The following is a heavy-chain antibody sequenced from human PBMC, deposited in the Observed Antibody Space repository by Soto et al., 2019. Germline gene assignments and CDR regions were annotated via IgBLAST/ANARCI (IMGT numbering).Heavy chain of an antibody. Sequence: ASVKVSCKSSGSTFTNSTIQWVRQARGQRLESMGWIVVGSGHINYSPSFQGHVTISADKSITTAYLQWRSLKASDTAIYYCARHQRPGDPFDYWGQGTLVTVSS. J-gene: IGHJ4*02. V-gene: IGHV1-58*02. CDR3: ARHQRPGDPFDY. CDR1: GSTFTNST. D-gene: IGHD2-21*02. CDR2: IVVGSGHI.